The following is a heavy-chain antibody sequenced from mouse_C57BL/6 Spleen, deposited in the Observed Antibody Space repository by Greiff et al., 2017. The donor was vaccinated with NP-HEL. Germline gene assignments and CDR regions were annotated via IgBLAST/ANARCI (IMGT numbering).Heavy chain of an antibody. CDR1: GFTFSSYT. Sequence: EVKVVESGGGLVKPGGSLKLSCAASGFTFSSYTMSWVRQTPEKRLEWVATISGGGGNTYYPDSVKGRFTISRDNAKNTLYLQMSSLRSEDTALYYCARHGLLRPDYWGKGTTLTVSS. D-gene: IGHD1-2*01. CDR3: ARHGLLRPDY. CDR2: ISGGGGNT. J-gene: IGHJ2*01. V-gene: IGHV5-9*01.